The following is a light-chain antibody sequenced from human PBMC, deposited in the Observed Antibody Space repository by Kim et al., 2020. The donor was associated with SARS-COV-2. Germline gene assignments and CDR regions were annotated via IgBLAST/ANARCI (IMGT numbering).Light chain of an antibody. CDR1: SSDVGLYNY. CDR2: DVN. J-gene: IGLJ3*02. Sequence: QSVVTQPASVSGSPGQSITISCSGTSSDVGLYNYVYWYQQHPGKAPKVIIYDVNNRPSGVSDRFSGSKSGNTASLSISGLQPEDGANYYCSSFTRSSTLVFGGGTQLTVL. V-gene: IGLV2-14*03. CDR3: SSFTRSSTLV.